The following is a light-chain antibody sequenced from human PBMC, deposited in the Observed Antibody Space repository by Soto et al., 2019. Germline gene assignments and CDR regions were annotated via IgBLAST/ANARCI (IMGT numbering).Light chain of an antibody. CDR3: QQYGSSPPWT. V-gene: IGKV3-20*01. Sequence: EIVLTQSPGTLSLSPGERATLSCRAIQSVSSSYLAWYQQKPGQAPRLLIYGASSRATGIPDRFSGSGSGTDFTLTISRLEPEDLPVYYCQQYGSSPPWTFGQGTKVDIK. CDR1: QSVSSSY. CDR2: GAS. J-gene: IGKJ1*01.